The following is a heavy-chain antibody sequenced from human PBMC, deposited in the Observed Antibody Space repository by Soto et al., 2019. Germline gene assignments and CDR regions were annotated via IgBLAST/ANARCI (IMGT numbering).Heavy chain of an antibody. J-gene: IGHJ3*02. CDR1: GGSISSGGYY. Sequence: QVQLQESGPGLVKPSQPLSLTCTVSGGSISSGGYYWSWIRQHPGKGLEWIGYIYDSGSTYYNPYLKSRVTISVDTSKNQFSLKLSSVTAADTAVYYCARAVLQLSPHAFDIWGQGTMVTVSS. CDR3: ARAVLQLSPHAFDI. D-gene: IGHD5-18*01. V-gene: IGHV4-31*03. CDR2: IYDSGST.